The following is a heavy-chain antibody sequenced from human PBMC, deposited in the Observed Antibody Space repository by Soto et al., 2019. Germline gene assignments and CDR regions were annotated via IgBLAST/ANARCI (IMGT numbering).Heavy chain of an antibody. J-gene: IGHJ4*02. V-gene: IGHV5-51*01. CDR3: MRYGGKNIDY. CDR2: IHPDDSDT. Sequence: GESLKISCKGFGYRFTSFWIGWVRQMPGKGLEWMGIIHPDDSDTKYNQPFQGQVTISADKSISTAYLQWSSLKASDTAMYFCMRYGGKNIDYWGQGTLVTVSS. CDR1: GYRFTSFW. D-gene: IGHD2-15*01.